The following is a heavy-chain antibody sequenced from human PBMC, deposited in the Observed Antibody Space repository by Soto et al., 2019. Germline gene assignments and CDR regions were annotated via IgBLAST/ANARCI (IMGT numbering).Heavy chain of an antibody. J-gene: IGHJ6*02. Sequence: QVQLVQSGAEVKNPGASVKVSCKASGYTFTGYYMQWVRQAPGPGLEGMGWMNPNSGATNYAQTFRGWVSMTRDLPSKTAYLELSRLGHDDTAVYYCAGDRKGTAVITSGLYGMDVWGQGITVTVSS. CDR1: GYTFTGYY. CDR3: AGDRKGTAVITSGLYGMDV. CDR2: MNPNSGAT. D-gene: IGHD4-4*01. V-gene: IGHV1-2*04.